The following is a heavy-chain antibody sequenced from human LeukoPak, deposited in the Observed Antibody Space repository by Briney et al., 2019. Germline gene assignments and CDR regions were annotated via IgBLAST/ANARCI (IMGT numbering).Heavy chain of an antibody. V-gene: IGHV3-20*04. CDR3: ARERNADYYYGMDV. J-gene: IGHJ6*02. CDR1: GFTFDDYG. CDR2: VNWNGGST. Sequence: GGSLRLSCAASGFTFDDYGMSWVRQAPGKGLEWISGVNWNGGSTGYADSVKGRFTISRDNAKNTLYLQMNSLRADDTAVYYCARERNADYYYGMDVWGQGTTVTVSS.